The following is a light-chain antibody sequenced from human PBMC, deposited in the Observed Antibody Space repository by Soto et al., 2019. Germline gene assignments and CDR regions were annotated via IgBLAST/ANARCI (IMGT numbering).Light chain of an antibody. CDR1: QSFRGL. J-gene: IGKJ2*01. V-gene: IGKV3-11*01. CDR3: QRTNSFPPYT. CDR2: DAY. Sequence: EVVLTQSPVTLSLSPGERATLSCRASQSFRGLLAWYQQKPGQAPRLLIYDAYNRATGIPPRFSGSGSGTDFTLTISSLQPEDFATYFCQRTNSFPPYTFGQGTKLEIK.